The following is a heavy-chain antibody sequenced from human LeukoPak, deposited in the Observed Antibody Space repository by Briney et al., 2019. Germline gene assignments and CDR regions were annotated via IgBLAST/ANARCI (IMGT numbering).Heavy chain of an antibody. V-gene: IGHV3-30*02. Sequence: PGGSLRLSCAASGFTFSKNGMHWVRQAPGKGLEWVAYIRQDGTDKYYADSVKGRFTISRDNSKNTLYLQMNSLRAEDTAVYYCARESGRVNDAFDIWGQGTMVTVSS. D-gene: IGHD1-26*01. CDR1: GFTFSKNG. J-gene: IGHJ3*02. CDR3: ARESGRVNDAFDI. CDR2: IRQDGTDK.